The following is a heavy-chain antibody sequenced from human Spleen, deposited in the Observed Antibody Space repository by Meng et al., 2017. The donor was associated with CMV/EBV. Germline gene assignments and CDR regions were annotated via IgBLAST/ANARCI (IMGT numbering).Heavy chain of an antibody. V-gene: IGHV4-38-2*02. CDR3: ARWNHENYFDY. CDR2: IYYSGST. Sequence: LRLSCNVSGSSLSSGYYWAWIRQPPGKGLEWIGSIYYSGSTYYNPSLKSRVTISVDTSKNQFSLKLSSVTAADTAVYYCARWNHENYFDYWGQGTLVTVSS. D-gene: IGHD1-14*01. J-gene: IGHJ4*02. CDR1: GSSLSSGYY.